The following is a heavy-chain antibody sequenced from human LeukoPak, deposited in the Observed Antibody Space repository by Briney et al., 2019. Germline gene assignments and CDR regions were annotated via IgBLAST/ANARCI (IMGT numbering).Heavy chain of an antibody. CDR3: ARDGPNIVLMVYALYYYYYGMDV. CDR1: GFTFSSYW. Sequence: PGGSLRLSCAASGFTFSSYWMSWVRQAPGKGLEWVANIKQDGSEKYYVESVKGRFTISRDNAKNSLYLQMNSLRAEDTAVYYCARDGPNIVLMVYALYYYYYGMDVWGQGTTVTVSS. V-gene: IGHV3-7*01. D-gene: IGHD2-8*01. CDR2: IKQDGSEK. J-gene: IGHJ6*02.